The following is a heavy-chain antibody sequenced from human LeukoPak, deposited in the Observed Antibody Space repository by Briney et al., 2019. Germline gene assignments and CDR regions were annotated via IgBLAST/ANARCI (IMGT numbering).Heavy chain of an antibody. D-gene: IGHD3-3*01. CDR3: VGAVTDDDFSGGYPNWFDP. J-gene: IGHJ5*02. Sequence: ASVKVSCQASGYIFSNFEINWVRQAAGQGLEWMGWIHPNSGNTVCAQKFRGRVTFTRDTSANTAYMELNSLGSEDTGLYYCVGAVTDDDFSGGYPNWFDPWGQGTLVTVSS. CDR1: GYIFSNFE. CDR2: IHPNSGNT. V-gene: IGHV1-8*01.